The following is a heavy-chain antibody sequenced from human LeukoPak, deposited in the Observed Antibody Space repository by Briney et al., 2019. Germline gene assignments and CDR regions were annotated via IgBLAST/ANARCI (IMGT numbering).Heavy chain of an antibody. Sequence: PGGSLRLSCAASGFTFSSYSMNWVRQAPGKGLEWVSYISSSGSTIYYADSVKGRFTISRDNAKNSLYLQMNSLRAEDTAVYYCARGRYCSGGSCYWFDPWGQGTLVTVSS. V-gene: IGHV3-48*04. J-gene: IGHJ5*02. CDR1: GFTFSSYS. D-gene: IGHD2-15*01. CDR2: ISSSGSTI. CDR3: ARGRYCSGGSCYWFDP.